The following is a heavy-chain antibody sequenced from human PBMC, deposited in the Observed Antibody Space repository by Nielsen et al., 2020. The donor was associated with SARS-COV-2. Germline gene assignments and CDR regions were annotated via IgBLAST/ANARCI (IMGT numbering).Heavy chain of an antibody. CDR2: ISYEGSKK. CDR3: ARGGEYSSGWFTSYYGMDV. J-gene: IGHJ6*02. V-gene: IGHV3-30*03. CDR1: GFNFNNYG. Sequence: GESLKISCAASGFNFNNYGLDWVRQAPGKGLEWVASISYEGSKKYYADSLTGRFTISRDNAKNSLYLQMNSLRAEDTAVYYCARGGEYSSGWFTSYYGMDVWGQGTTVTVSS. D-gene: IGHD6-19*01.